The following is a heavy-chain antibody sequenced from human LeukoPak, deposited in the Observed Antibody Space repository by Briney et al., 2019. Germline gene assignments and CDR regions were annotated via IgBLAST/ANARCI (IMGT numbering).Heavy chain of an antibody. V-gene: IGHV4-34*01. CDR1: GGSFSGYY. Sequence: SETLSLTCAVYGGSFSGYYWSWIRQPPGKGLEWIGEINHSGSTNYNPSLKSRVTISVDTSKNQFSLKLSSVTAADTAVYYCASRVVVITTSVRNGDYWGQGTLVTVSS. CDR2: INHSGST. D-gene: IGHD3-22*01. J-gene: IGHJ4*02. CDR3: ASRVVVITTSVRNGDY.